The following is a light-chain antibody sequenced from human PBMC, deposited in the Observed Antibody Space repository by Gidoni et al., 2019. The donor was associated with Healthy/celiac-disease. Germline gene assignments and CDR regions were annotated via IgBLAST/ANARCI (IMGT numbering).Light chain of an antibody. CDR2: DAS. J-gene: IGKJ2*01. CDR3: QQYNSYPYT. V-gene: IGKV1-5*01. CDR1: QSISSW. Sequence: DIQMTQSPSTLSASVGDRVTITCRASQSISSWLAWYQQKPGKAPKLLIYDASSLESGVPSRFSGSGSGTEFTITISSLQPDDFATYYCQQYNSYPYTFGQXTKLEIK.